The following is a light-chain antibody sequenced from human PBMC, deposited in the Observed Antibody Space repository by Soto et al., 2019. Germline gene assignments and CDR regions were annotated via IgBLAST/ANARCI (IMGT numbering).Light chain of an antibody. CDR1: SSDFGTYNL. J-gene: IGLJ1*01. Sequence: QSMLTPPAAVAGSPGQWITISCTGTSSDFGTYNLVSWYQQHPGKAPKLMIYEGNKRPSGVSNRFSGSKSGNTASLTISGLQAEDEADYYCSSYAGSSTPHVFGTGNKVTVL. CDR3: SSYAGSSTPHV. CDR2: EGN. V-gene: IGLV2-23*01.